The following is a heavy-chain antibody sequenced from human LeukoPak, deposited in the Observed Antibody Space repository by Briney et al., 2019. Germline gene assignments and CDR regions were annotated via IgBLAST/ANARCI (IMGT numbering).Heavy chain of an antibody. CDR2: IYYCGST. Sequence: SETLSLTCSVSGGSISSYYWSWLRQPPGKGLEWIGYIYYCGSTNYNPSLKSRVSISVDTSKNQFSLKLNSVTAADTAVYYCARFPYSSGADYWGQGTLVTVSS. V-gene: IGHV4-59*01. J-gene: IGHJ4*02. CDR3: ARFPYSSGADY. D-gene: IGHD6-19*01. CDR1: GGSISSYY.